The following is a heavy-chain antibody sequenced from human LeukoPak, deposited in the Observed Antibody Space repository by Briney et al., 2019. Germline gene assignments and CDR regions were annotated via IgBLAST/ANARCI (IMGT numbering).Heavy chain of an antibody. J-gene: IGHJ4*02. V-gene: IGHV1-69*05. Sequence: SVKVSCKASGGTFSSYAISWVRQAPGQGLEWMGRIIPIFGTANYAQKFQGRVTITTNESTSTAYMELSSLRSEDTAVYYCARGKAYDFWSGSFDYWGQGTLVTVSS. D-gene: IGHD3-3*01. CDR1: GGTFSSYA. CDR2: IIPIFGTA. CDR3: ARGKAYDFWSGSFDY.